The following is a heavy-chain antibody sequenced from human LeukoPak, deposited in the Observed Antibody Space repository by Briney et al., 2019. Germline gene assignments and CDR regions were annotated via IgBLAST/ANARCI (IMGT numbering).Heavy chain of an antibody. V-gene: IGHV3-21*01. Sequence: GGSLRLSCAASGFTFSSYSMNWVRQAPGKGLEWVSSISSSSSYIYYADSVKGRFTISRDNAKNSLYLQMNSLRAEDTAVYYCARVHLEWLSSPSDYWGQGTLVTVSS. D-gene: IGHD3-3*01. CDR3: ARVHLEWLSSPSDY. J-gene: IGHJ4*02. CDR2: ISSSSSYI. CDR1: GFTFSSYS.